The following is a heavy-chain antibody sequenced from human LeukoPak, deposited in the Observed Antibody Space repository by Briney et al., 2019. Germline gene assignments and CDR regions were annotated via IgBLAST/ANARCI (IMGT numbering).Heavy chain of an antibody. V-gene: IGHV4-34*01. CDR1: GGSFSGYY. CDR3: ARLKPLELDVGAFDI. D-gene: IGHD1-1*01. J-gene: IGHJ3*02. Sequence: SETLSLTCAVYGGSFSGYYWSWIRQPPGKGLEWIGEINHSGSTNYNPPLKSRVTISVDTSKNQFSLKLSSVTAADTAVYYCARLKPLELDVGAFDIWGQGTMVTVSS. CDR2: INHSGST.